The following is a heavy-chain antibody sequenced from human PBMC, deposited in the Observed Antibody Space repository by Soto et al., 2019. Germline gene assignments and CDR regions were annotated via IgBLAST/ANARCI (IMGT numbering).Heavy chain of an antibody. V-gene: IGHV3-7*05. CDR3: AKVKQSVVY. D-gene: IGHD2-15*01. CDR2: IKGGGSKG. Sequence: GGSLRLSCVASGFSFSSYWMSWVRQAPGKGLEWVANIKGGGSKGYYADSVKGRFTISRDNSKNTLYLQMDSLRVEDTARYYCAKVKQSVVYWGQGTLVTVAS. CDR1: GFSFSSYW. J-gene: IGHJ4*02.